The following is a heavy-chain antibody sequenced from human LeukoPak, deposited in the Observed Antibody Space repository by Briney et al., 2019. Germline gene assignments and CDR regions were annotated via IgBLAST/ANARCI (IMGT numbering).Heavy chain of an antibody. Sequence: SQTLSLTCTVSGGSISSGGYYWSWLRQHPGKGLEWIGYIYYSGSTYYNPSLKSRVTISVDTSKNQFSLKLSSVTAADTAVYYCASLYCSSTSCQFDYWGQGTLVTVSS. CDR1: GGSISSGGYY. D-gene: IGHD2-2*01. V-gene: IGHV4-31*03. J-gene: IGHJ4*02. CDR3: ASLYCSSTSCQFDY. CDR2: IYYSGST.